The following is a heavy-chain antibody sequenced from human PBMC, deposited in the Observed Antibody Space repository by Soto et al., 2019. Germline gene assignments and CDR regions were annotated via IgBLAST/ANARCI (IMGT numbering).Heavy chain of an antibody. Sequence: QVQLVQSGGGVVQPGRSLRLSCVASGFIFSDYAMHWVRQAPGKGLEWVAAISYDGDSTYYGDSVKGRFTISSDHSKNSLILPMTSLRAEYTVVYFCARVWIERCTHEALDIGGRGTMVTVSS. J-gene: IGHJ3*02. CDR1: GFIFSDYA. CDR3: ARVWIERCTHEALDI. D-gene: IGHD2-2*03. CDR2: ISYDGDST. V-gene: IGHV3-30*03.